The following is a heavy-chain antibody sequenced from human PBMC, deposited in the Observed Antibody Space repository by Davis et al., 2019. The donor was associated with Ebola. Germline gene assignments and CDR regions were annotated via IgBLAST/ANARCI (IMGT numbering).Heavy chain of an antibody. CDR3: AKDVTPDGLWDIDY. CDR2: IFGSGSGDT. Sequence: GESLKISCAAAGFSFSTFTVSWVRQAPGKGLEWVSSIFGSGSGDTFYAESVKGRFTISRDDSKNTLFLQMNSLRAEDTAIYRCAKDVTPDGLWDIDYWGQGTLVTVSS. J-gene: IGHJ4*02. V-gene: IGHV3-23*01. CDR1: GFSFSTFT. D-gene: IGHD3-16*01.